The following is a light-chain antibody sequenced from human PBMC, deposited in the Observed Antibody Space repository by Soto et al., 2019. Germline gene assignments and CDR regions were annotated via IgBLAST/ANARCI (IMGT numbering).Light chain of an antibody. J-gene: IGKJ1*01. Sequence: IQMTQSPSSLSASVGDRVTITCRASQGIRNDLGWYQQKPGKAPKLLIYDASSLESGVPSRFSGSGSGTEFTLTISSLQPEDFAVYYCQQRSNWPPVTFGQGTKVDIK. V-gene: IGKV1-17*01. CDR2: DAS. CDR1: QGIRND. CDR3: QQRSNWPPVT.